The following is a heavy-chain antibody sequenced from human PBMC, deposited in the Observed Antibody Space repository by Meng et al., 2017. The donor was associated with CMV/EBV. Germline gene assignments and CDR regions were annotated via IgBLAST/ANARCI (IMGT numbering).Heavy chain of an antibody. CDR1: GFTFSDYY. V-gene: IGHV3-11*04. CDR2: ISSSGSTI. Sequence: GGSLRLSCAASGFTFSDYYMSWIRQAPGKGLEWVSYISSSGSTIYYADSVKGRFTISRDNAKNSLYRQMNSLRAEDTAVYYCARDYYDSSGYWGRYYGMDVWGQGTTVTVSS. J-gene: IGHJ6*02. D-gene: IGHD3-22*01. CDR3: ARDYYDSSGYWGRYYGMDV.